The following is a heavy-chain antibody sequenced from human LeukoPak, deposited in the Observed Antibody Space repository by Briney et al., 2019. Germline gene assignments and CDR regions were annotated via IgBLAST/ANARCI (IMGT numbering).Heavy chain of an antibody. V-gene: IGHV3-74*01. Sequence: GGSLRLSCAASGFPFSRYWMHWVRQAPGKGLVWLSRIDTDGSNTFYADSMKGRFTISRDNANNTLYLQMNSLRVEDTAVYYCARAWISSSLYFGVWGRGTLVTVSS. J-gene: IGHJ2*01. CDR3: ARAWISSSLYFGV. CDR1: GFPFSRYW. CDR2: IDTDGSNT. D-gene: IGHD6-6*01.